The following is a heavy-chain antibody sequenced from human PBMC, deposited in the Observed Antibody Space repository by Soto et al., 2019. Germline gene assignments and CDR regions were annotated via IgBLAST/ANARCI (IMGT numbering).Heavy chain of an antibody. Sequence: QVQLQQWGAGLLKPSETLSLTCAVYGGSFSGYYWSWIRQPPGKGLGWIGEINHSGSTNYNPSLKSRVTISVDTSKNQFSLKLSSVTAADTAVYYCARAGGYSGYDPYYYYYMDVWGKGTTVTVSS. CDR1: GGSFSGYY. J-gene: IGHJ6*03. CDR3: ARAGGYSGYDPYYYYYMDV. D-gene: IGHD5-12*01. V-gene: IGHV4-34*01. CDR2: INHSGST.